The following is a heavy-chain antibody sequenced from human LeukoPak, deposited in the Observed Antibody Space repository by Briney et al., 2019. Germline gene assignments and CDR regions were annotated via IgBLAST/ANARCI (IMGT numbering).Heavy chain of an antibody. CDR2: IYYSGST. CDR1: GGSISSYY. Sequence: PSETLSLTCTVSGGSISSYYWSWIRQPPGKGLEWIGYIYYSGSTNYNLSLKSRVTISVDTSKNQFSLKLSSVTAADTAVYYCARGEDGYNFDSYYYYMDVWGKGTTVTVSS. D-gene: IGHD5-24*01. CDR3: ARGEDGYNFDSYYYYMDV. J-gene: IGHJ6*03. V-gene: IGHV4-59*01.